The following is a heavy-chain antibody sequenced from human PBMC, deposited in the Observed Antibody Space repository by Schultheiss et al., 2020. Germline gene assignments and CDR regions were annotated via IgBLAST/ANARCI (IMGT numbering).Heavy chain of an antibody. CDR2: LEYDGSGQ. D-gene: IGHD2-2*01. CDR3: AREGDIVVVPASMDV. CDR1: GFSLGRYA. Sequence: GGSLRLSCAASGFSLGRYAMSWLRQAPGKGLEWVAVLEYDGSGQQYADSVKGRFTISRDNAKNTLYLQMSSLRAEDTAVYFCAREGDIVVVPASMDVWGQGTTVTVSS. J-gene: IGHJ6*02. V-gene: IGHV3-30*04.